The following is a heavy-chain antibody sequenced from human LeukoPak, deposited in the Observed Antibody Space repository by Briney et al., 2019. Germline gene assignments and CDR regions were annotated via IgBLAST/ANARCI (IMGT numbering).Heavy chain of an antibody. CDR1: GGTFSSYA. V-gene: IGHV1-69*13. Sequence: ASVKVSCKASGGTFSSYAISWVRQAPGQGLEWMGGIIPIFGTANYAQKFQGRVTITADESTSTAYMELSSLRSEDTAVYYCARTRIGSGSYYYYYYMDVWGKGTTVTVSS. CDR3: ARTRIGSGSYYYYYYMDV. D-gene: IGHD1-26*01. J-gene: IGHJ6*03. CDR2: IIPIFGTA.